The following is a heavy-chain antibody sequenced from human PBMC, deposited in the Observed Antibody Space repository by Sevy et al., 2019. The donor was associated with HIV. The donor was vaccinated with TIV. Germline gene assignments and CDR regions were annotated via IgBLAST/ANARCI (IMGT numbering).Heavy chain of an antibody. Sequence: SETLSLTCTVSGGSISSYYWSWIRQPPGKGLEWIGYIYYSGSTNYNPSLKSRVTISVDTSKNQFSLKLSSVTAADTAVYYCARGHSSSSGWFDPWGQGTLVTVSS. CDR3: ARGHSSSSGWFDP. CDR2: IYYSGST. J-gene: IGHJ5*02. V-gene: IGHV4-59*01. D-gene: IGHD6-6*01. CDR1: GGSISSYY.